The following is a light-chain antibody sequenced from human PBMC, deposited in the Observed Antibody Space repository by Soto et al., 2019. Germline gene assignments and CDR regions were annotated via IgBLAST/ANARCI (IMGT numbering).Light chain of an antibody. Sequence: QSALTQPASVSGSPGQSITISCTGTSGDVGGYSYVSWYQHHPDKAPKLIIYEVSNRPSGVSNRFSGSTSGSTASLTISGLQAEDEADYYCSSYTSSSTHVFGTGTKLTVL. J-gene: IGLJ1*01. CDR1: SGDVGGYSY. CDR3: SSYTSSSTHV. CDR2: EVS. V-gene: IGLV2-14*01.